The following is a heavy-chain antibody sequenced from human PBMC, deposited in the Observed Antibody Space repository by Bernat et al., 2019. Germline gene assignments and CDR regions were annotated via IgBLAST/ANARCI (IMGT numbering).Heavy chain of an antibody. CDR1: GFTFSSYW. CDR3: ARGGYYYYGMDV. D-gene: IGHD3-16*01. CDR2: INSDGSST. J-gene: IGHJ6*02. Sequence: EVQLVESGGGLVKPGGSLRLSCAASGFTFSSYWMHWVRQAPGKGLVWVSRINSDGSSTSYADSVKGRFTISRDNAKNTLYLQMNSLRAEDTAVYYCARGGYYYYGMDVWGQGTTVTVSS. V-gene: IGHV3-74*02.